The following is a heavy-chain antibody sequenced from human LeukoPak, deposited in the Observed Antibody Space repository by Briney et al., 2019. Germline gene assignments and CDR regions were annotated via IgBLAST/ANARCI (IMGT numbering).Heavy chain of an antibody. CDR2: INHSGST. CDR1: GGSSSTYY. Sequence: SETLSLTCAVSGGSSSTYYWSWIRQPPGKGLEWIGEINHSGSTNYNPSLKSRVTISVDTSKNQFSLKLSSVTGTATAEYYFAGGLAAVDSSSSSYFDYWGQGTLVTVSS. CDR3: AGGLAAVDSSSSSYFDY. V-gene: IGHV4-34*01. D-gene: IGHD6-6*01. J-gene: IGHJ4*02.